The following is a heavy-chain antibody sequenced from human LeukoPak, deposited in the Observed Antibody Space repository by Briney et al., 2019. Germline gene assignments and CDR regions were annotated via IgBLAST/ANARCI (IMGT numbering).Heavy chain of an antibody. CDR1: GYNFTSYY. CDR2: INPSGGTT. CDR3: ARDLVVVTGLRTRGSFDI. Sequence: ASVKVSCKASGYNFTSYYMHWVRQAPGQGLEWMGIINPSGGTTSYAQKFRGRVTVTRDTSTSTVYMELSSLRSEDTAVYYCARDLVVVTGLRTRGSFDIWGQGTMVTVSS. J-gene: IGHJ3*02. D-gene: IGHD2-21*02. V-gene: IGHV1-46*01.